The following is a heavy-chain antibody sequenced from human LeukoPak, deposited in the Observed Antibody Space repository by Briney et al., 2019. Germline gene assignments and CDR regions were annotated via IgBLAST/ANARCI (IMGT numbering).Heavy chain of an antibody. J-gene: IGHJ4*02. Sequence: GGSLRLSCAVSGFTFSDYYMDWVRQAPGKGLEWVGRIRNKANSYTTKYAASVKCRFTISRDDSKNSLYLQMNSLKAEDTAVYYCARGVLWSGYFYFDYWGQGTLVTVSS. CDR1: GFTFSDYY. CDR3: ARGVLWSGYFYFDY. D-gene: IGHD3-3*01. V-gene: IGHV3-72*01. CDR2: IRNKANSYTT.